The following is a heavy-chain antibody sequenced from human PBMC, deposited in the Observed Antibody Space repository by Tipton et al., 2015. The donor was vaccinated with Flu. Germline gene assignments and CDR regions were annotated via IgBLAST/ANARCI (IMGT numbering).Heavy chain of an antibody. CDR3: ARDREYGDSLGAFDI. Sequence: TLSLTCTVSGGSVSSGSYYWSWIRQPPGKGLEWIGYIYYSGSTNYNPSLKSRVTISVDTSKNQFSLKLSSVTAADTAVYYCARDREYGDSLGAFDIWGQGTMVTVSS. V-gene: IGHV4-61*01. D-gene: IGHD4-17*01. CDR2: IYYSGST. J-gene: IGHJ3*02. CDR1: GGSVSSGSYY.